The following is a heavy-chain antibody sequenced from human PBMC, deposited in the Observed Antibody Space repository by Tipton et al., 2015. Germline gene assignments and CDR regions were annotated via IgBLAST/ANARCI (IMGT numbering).Heavy chain of an antibody. CDR2: IDPNESYT. J-gene: IGHJ4*02. CDR1: GYSFPSYW. V-gene: IGHV5-10-1*01. CDR3: ALPPGSNNR. D-gene: IGHD2-15*01. Sequence: QLVQSGAEVKKPGESLRISCKGSGYSFPSYWISWVRQMPGKGLEWIGRIDPNESYTNYNPSFRDHVTISVDKSTSTAYLQWSSLKASDTAMYYCALPPGSNNRWGQGTLVTVSS.